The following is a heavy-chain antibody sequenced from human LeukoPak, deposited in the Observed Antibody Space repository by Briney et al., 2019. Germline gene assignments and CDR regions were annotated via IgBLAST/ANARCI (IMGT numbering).Heavy chain of an antibody. V-gene: IGHV4-31*03. CDR1: GGSITSGGYC. Sequence: SETLSLTCTVSGGSITSGGYCWSWIRQHPGKGLEWIGYVCHDGGTSYNPSLKSRVTVAIDTSRNQFSLKLNSVTAADTAVFYCAKEGRDSGGYNGWFEPWGQGTLVTVSS. CDR2: VCHDGGT. CDR3: AKEGRDSGGYNGWFEP. J-gene: IGHJ5*02. D-gene: IGHD2-15*01.